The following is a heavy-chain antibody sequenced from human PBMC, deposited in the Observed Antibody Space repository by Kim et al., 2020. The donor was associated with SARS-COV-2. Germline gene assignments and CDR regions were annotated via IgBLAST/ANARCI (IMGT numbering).Heavy chain of an antibody. CDR1: GFTLSSYV. Sequence: GGSLRLSCAASGFTLSSYVMTWVRQAPGKGLEWVSVISNIGGRTYYADSVKGRFTISRDNSKNTLYLQRNSLRADDTAVYYCAKRSEIGGFVDYWGQGTLVTVSS. CDR3: AKRSEIGGFVDY. CDR2: ISNIGGRT. V-gene: IGHV3-23*01. J-gene: IGHJ4*02. D-gene: IGHD2-15*01.